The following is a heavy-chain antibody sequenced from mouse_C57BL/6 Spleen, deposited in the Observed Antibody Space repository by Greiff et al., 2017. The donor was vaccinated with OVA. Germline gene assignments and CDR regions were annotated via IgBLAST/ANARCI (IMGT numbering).Heavy chain of an antibody. CDR1: GFTFSSYG. V-gene: IGHV5-6*01. J-gene: IGHJ2*01. CDR3: ARQGGVNYYFDY. CDR2: ISSGGSYT. D-gene: IGHD1-3*01. Sequence: EVKVVESGGDLVKPGGSLKLSCAASGFTFSSYGMSWVRQTPDKRLEWVATISSGGSYTYYPDSVKGRFTISRDNAKNTLYLQMSSLKSEDTAMYYCARQGGVNYYFDYWGQGTTLTVSS.